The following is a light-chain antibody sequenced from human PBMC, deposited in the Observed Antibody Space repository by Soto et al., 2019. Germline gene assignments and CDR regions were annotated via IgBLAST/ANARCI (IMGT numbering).Light chain of an antibody. Sequence: QSVLTQPASVSGSPGQSITISCTGTSSDVGGYDLVSWYQQHPGKAPKLIIYEGSKRPSGISNRFSGSKSGNTASLIISGLQGDDEGDYYCCAYVRSNTLLFGGGTKVTVL. CDR2: EGS. CDR1: SSDVGGYDL. V-gene: IGLV2-23*01. J-gene: IGLJ3*02. CDR3: CAYVRSNTLL.